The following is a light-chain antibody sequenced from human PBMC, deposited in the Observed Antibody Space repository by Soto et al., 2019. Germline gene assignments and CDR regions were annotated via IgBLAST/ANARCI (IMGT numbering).Light chain of an antibody. J-gene: IGLJ2*01. CDR3: ATWDSSLSVL. CDR1: NSNIGKNA. CDR2: DDN. V-gene: IGLV1-51*01. Sequence: QSVLTQPPSVSVAPGQKVTISCSGSNSNIGKNAVSWYQQLPGTAPKLLIYDDNKRPSGIPARFSGSKSGTSATLGITGLQTGDEADYFCATWDSSLSVLFGGGTKLTVL.